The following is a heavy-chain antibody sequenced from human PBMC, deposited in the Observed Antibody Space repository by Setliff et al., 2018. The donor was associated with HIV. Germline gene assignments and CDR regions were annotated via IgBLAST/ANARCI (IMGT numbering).Heavy chain of an antibody. V-gene: IGHV1-18*01. D-gene: IGHD2-8*01. Sequence: ASVKVSCKASGYTFTSYAIHWVRQAPGQGLEWMGWIDSNNGNRNFAQKFRGRVTMTTDISTNTAYMEVRSLSFDDTAVYYCVRLTADRTNYYYYMDVWGKGTMVTVSS. J-gene: IGHJ6*03. CDR1: GYTFTSYA. CDR2: IDSNNGNR. CDR3: VRLTADRTNYYYYMDV.